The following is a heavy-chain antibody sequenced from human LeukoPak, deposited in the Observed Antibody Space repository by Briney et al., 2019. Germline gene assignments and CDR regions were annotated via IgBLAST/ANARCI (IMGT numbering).Heavy chain of an antibody. Sequence: PGGSLRLSCAASGFTFSSYSMNWVRQAPGKGLEWVSSISSSSSYIYYADSVKGRFTISRDNAKNSLYLQMNSLRAEDTAVYYCARDGVIGYDFWSGYLPYYYYYMDVWGKGTTVTVSS. CDR2: ISSSSSYI. J-gene: IGHJ6*03. CDR1: GFTFSSYS. CDR3: ARDGVIGYDFWSGYLPYYYYYMDV. V-gene: IGHV3-21*01. D-gene: IGHD3-3*01.